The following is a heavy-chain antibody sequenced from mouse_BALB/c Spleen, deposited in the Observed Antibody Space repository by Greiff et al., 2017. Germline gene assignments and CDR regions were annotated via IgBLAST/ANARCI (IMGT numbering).Heavy chain of an antibody. V-gene: IGHV1S81*02. CDR1: GYTFTSYW. CDR2: INPSNGRT. CDR3: AREYGNYFDD. D-gene: IGHD2-10*02. Sequence: QVHVKQPGAELVKPGASVKLSCKASGYTFTSYWMHWVKQRPGQGLEWIGEINPSNGRTNYNEKFKSKATLTVDKSSSTAYMQLSSLTSEDSAVYYCAREYGNYFDDWGQGTTLTVSS. J-gene: IGHJ2*01.